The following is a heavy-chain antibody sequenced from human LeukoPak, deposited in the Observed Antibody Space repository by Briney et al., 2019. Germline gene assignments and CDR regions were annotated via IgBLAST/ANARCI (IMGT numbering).Heavy chain of an antibody. D-gene: IGHD6-13*01. J-gene: IGHJ4*02. V-gene: IGHV4-4*07. CDR1: GDSISSHY. CDR2: TSGTG. CDR3: AKADTLSRIAAADLFDY. Sequence: PSETLSLTCTVSGDSISSHYLGWIRQPAGKGLEWIGITSGTGNYNPSLKSRVSMSVDTSRNLVSLTLTSVTAADTAVYYCAKADTLSRIAAADLFDYWGQGTLVTVSS.